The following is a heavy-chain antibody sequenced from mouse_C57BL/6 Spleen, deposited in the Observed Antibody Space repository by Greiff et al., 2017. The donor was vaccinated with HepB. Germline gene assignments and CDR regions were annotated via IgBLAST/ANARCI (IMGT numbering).Heavy chain of an antibody. D-gene: IGHD2-4*01. CDR2: ILPGSGST. CDR1: GYTFTGYW. V-gene: IGHV1-9*01. CDR3: ASHVGLRNFDY. Sequence: VQRVEPGAELMKPGASVKLSCKASGYTFTGYWIEWVKQRPGHGLEWIGEILPGSGSTNYNEKFKGKATLTADTSSNTAYMQLSSLTTEDSAIYYCASHVGLRNFDYWGQGTTLTVSS. J-gene: IGHJ2*01.